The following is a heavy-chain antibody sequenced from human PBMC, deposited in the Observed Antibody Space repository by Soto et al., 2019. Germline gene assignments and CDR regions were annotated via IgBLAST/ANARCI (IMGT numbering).Heavy chain of an antibody. Sequence: GGSLRLSCAASGFTFSSYSMNWVRQAPGKGLEWVSSISSSSSYIYYADSVKGRFTISRDNAKNSLYLHMNSLRAEDTAVYYCARDPTIFGVVISYYYYYYYMDVWGKGTTVTVSS. J-gene: IGHJ6*03. V-gene: IGHV3-21*01. D-gene: IGHD3-3*01. CDR3: ARDPTIFGVVISYYYYYYYMDV. CDR1: GFTFSSYS. CDR2: ISSSSSYI.